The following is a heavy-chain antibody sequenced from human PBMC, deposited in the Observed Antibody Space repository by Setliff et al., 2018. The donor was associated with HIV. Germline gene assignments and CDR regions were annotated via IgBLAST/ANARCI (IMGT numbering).Heavy chain of an antibody. D-gene: IGHD6-13*01. CDR3: ARGYSSSWYDS. V-gene: IGHV4-4*08. J-gene: IGHJ5*01. Sequence: PSETLSLTCTVSGGSINSYYWSWIRQPPGKGLEWIGYIYASGSTNYNPSLKSRVTISVDTSKNQFSLNLSSVTAADTAVYYCARGYSSSWYDSWGQGTLVTVSS. CDR2: IYASGST. CDR1: GGSINSYY.